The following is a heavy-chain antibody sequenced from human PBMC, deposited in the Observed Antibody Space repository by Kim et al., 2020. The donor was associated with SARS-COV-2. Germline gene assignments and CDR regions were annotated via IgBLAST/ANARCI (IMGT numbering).Heavy chain of an antibody. CDR2: IIPIFGTA. V-gene: IGHV1-69*13. CDR3: ARRETKWDAFDI. J-gene: IGHJ3*02. D-gene: IGHD1-7*01. Sequence: SVKVSCKASGGTFSIYVINWVRQAPGQGLEWMGGIIPIFGTANYAQKFHDRVTITVDESTSTAYMEVSSVRSDDTAVYYCARRETKWDAFDIWGQGTMVTVSS. CDR1: GGTFSIYV.